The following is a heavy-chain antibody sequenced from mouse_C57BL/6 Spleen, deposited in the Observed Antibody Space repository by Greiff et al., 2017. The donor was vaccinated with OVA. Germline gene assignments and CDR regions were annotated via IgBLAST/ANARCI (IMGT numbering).Heavy chain of an antibody. V-gene: IGHV5-9-1*02. Sequence: EVKVVESGEGLVKPGGSLKLSCAASGFTFSSYAMSWVRQTPEKRLEWVAYISSGGDYIYYADTVKGRFTISRDNARNTLYLQMSSLKSEDTAMYYCTRDRGYDYDSWYFDVWGTGTTVTVSS. CDR2: ISSGGDYI. D-gene: IGHD2-4*01. CDR1: GFTFSSYA. J-gene: IGHJ1*03. CDR3: TRDRGYDYDSWYFDV.